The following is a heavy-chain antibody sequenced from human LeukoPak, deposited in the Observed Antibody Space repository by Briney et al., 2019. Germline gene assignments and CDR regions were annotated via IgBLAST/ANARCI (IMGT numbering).Heavy chain of an antibody. J-gene: IGHJ5*02. CDR3: ASFSIVLRWDYNWFDP. D-gene: IGHD2/OR15-2a*01. V-gene: IGHV4-38-2*02. CDR2: IYHSGST. Sequence: PSETLSLTCTVSGYSISSGYYWGWIRQPPGKGLEWIGSIYHSGSTYYNPSLKSRVTISVDTSKNQFSLKLSSVTAADTAVYYCASFSIVLRWDYNWFDPWGQGTLVTVSS. CDR1: GYSISSGYY.